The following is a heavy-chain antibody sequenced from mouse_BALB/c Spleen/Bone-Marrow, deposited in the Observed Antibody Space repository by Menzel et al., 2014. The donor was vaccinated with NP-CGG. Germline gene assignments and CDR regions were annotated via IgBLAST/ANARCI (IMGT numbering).Heavy chain of an antibody. Sequence: QVQLQQSGPELVRPGVSVKISCKGSGYTFTDYAMHWVKQSHAKSLEWIGVISTYSGNTNYNQKFKGKATMTVDKSSSTAYMELARLTSEDSAIYYWARSGYGYDWFAYWGQGTLVTVSA. CDR1: GYTFTDYA. J-gene: IGHJ3*01. D-gene: IGHD2-2*01. CDR2: ISTYSGNT. CDR3: ARSGYGYDWFAY. V-gene: IGHV1-67*01.